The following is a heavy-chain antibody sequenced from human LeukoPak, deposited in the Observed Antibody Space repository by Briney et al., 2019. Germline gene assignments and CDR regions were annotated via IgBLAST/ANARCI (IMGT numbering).Heavy chain of an antibody. CDR3: ARGLLLWFGAQSGIDY. J-gene: IGHJ4*02. D-gene: IGHD3-10*01. CDR2: ISAYNGHT. CDR1: GYTFSSHG. V-gene: IGHV1-18*01. Sequence: GASVKVSCKTSGYTFSSHGISWVRQAPGQGLEWMGWISAYNGHTNYAQKFQGRVTMTTDTSTSTAYMELRSLRSEDTAVYYCARGLLLWFGAQSGIDYWGQGTLVTVSS.